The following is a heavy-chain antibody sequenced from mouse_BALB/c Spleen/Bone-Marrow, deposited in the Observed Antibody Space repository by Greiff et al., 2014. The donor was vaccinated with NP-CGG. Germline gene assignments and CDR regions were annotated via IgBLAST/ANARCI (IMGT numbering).Heavy chain of an antibody. D-gene: IGHD2-4*01. CDR1: GFNIKDSY. V-gene: IGHV14-3*02. CDR2: IDPANGDT. CDR3: DREDYDFDY. Sequence: EVQLQQSGAELVKSGASVKLSCTASGFNIKDSYMHWVKQRPEQGLEWIGRIDPANGDTKYDPKFQGKATITADTSSNTAYLQLSSLTSEDTAVYYCDREDYDFDYWGQGTTLTVSS. J-gene: IGHJ2*01.